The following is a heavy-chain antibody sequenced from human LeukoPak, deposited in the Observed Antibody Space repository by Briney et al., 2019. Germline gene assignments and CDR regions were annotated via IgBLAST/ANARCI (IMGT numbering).Heavy chain of an antibody. CDR1: GYTFTGYY. Sequence: EASVKVSCKASGYTFTGYYMHWVRQAPGQGLEWMGWINPNSGGTNYAQKFQGWVTMTRDTSISTAYMELSRLRSDDTAVYYCARGYSSSSWKTFYYYYYGMDAWGQGTTVTVSS. CDR2: INPNSGGT. CDR3: ARGYSSSSWKTFYYYYYGMDA. J-gene: IGHJ6*02. V-gene: IGHV1-2*04. D-gene: IGHD6-6*01.